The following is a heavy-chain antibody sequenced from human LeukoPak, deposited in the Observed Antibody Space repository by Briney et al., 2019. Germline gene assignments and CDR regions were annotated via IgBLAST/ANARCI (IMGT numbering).Heavy chain of an antibody. D-gene: IGHD3-22*01. Sequence: ASVKVSCKASGGTFSSYAISWVRQAPGQGLEWMGGIIPIFGTANYAQKFQGRVTITADESTSTAYMELSSLRSEDTAVYYCARGREYYDSSRGYYFDYWGQGTLVTVSS. CDR2: IIPIFGTA. V-gene: IGHV1-69*13. CDR1: GGTFSSYA. CDR3: ARGREYYDSSRGYYFDY. J-gene: IGHJ4*02.